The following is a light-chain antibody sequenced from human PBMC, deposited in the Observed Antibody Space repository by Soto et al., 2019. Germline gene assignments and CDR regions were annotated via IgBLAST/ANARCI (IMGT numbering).Light chain of an antibody. V-gene: IGKV3-15*01. Sequence: EIVMTQSPATLSVSPGERATLSCRASQSVTTNLAWYQQRPGQAPRLLIYGASTRATGIPARFSGSGSGTEFTITISSLQSEDFAVYYCQQFNNWLFTFGPGTKVDI. CDR2: GAS. J-gene: IGKJ3*01. CDR1: QSVTTN. CDR3: QQFNNWLFT.